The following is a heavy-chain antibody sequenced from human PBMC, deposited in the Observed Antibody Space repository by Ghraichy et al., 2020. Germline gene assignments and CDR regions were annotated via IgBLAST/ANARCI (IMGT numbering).Heavy chain of an antibody. D-gene: IGHD3-3*01. CDR3: VSDFWSGDAFDI. J-gene: IGHJ3*02. V-gene: IGHV3-53*01. CDR2: IFNGGST. CDR1: GFTVRSNY. Sequence: GESLRLSCVDSGFTVRSNYMSWVRQSPGKGLEWVSVIFNGGSTYYADSVKGRFTISRDTSKNTLYLHLSSLRVEDTAVYYCVSDFWSGDAFDIWGQGTMVTVSS.